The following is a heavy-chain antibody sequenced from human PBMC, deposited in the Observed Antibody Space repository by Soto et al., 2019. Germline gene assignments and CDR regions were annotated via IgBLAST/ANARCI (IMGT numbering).Heavy chain of an antibody. D-gene: IGHD2-21*02. CDR3: ARNVVTAGWFDP. Sequence: QVQLVQSGAEVKKPGASVKVSCKASGYTFTSYYMHWVRQAPGQGLEWMGIINPSGGSTSYAQKSQGRVTMTRDTSTSTVYMELSSLRSEDTAVYYCARNVVTAGWFDPWGQGTLVTVSS. CDR2: INPSGGST. J-gene: IGHJ5*02. CDR1: GYTFTSYY. V-gene: IGHV1-46*03.